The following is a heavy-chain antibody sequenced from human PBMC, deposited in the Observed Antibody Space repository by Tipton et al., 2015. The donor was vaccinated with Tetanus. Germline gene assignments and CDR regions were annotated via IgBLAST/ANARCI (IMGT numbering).Heavy chain of an antibody. D-gene: IGHD3-22*01. CDR1: GQSLSGHF. CDR2: IYYSGST. V-gene: IGHV4-59*11. CDR3: ARGAYSYDSSGYYYLLDP. J-gene: IGHJ5*02. Sequence: TLSLTCAVSGQSLSGHFWSWVRQAPGKGLEWIGLIYYSGSTSYNPSLKSRVTISVDTSKNQLSLKLSSVTAADTAVYYCARGAYSYDSSGYYYLLDPWGQGTLVTVSS.